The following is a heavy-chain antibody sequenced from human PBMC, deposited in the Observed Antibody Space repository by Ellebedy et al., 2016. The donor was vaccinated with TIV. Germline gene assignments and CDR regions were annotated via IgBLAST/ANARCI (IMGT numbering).Heavy chain of an antibody. V-gene: IGHV3-30*18. CDR1: GFTFSSYG. D-gene: IGHD3-10*01. Sequence: GESLKISCATSGFTFSSYGMHWVRQAPGKGLEWVAVISYHGSNNYYADSVKGRFTISRDNSKNTLYLQMNSLRAEDTAVYYCAKAYDSGSYHDAFDIWGQGTMVTVSS. J-gene: IGHJ3*02. CDR3: AKAYDSGSYHDAFDI. CDR2: ISYHGSNN.